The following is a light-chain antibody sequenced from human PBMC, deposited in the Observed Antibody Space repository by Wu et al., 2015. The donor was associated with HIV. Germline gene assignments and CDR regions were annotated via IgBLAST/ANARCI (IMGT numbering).Light chain of an antibody. J-gene: IGKJ1*01. V-gene: IGKV3-20*01. CDR2: GAS. CDR1: QSVSSTY. Sequence: ENVSTQSPGTLSLSPGERATLSCRASQSVSSTYLAWYQQKPGQAPRLLIYGASSRATGIPDRFSGSGSGTEFTLTISRLEPEDFAVYYCQQYGRTFGQGTKVKSN. CDR3: QQYGRT.